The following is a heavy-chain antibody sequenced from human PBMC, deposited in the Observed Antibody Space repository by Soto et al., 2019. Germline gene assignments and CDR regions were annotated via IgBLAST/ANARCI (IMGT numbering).Heavy chain of an antibody. D-gene: IGHD1-20*01. CDR3: ARDPRSITGTTSSEDFQH. V-gene: IGHV1-69*01. CDR1: GGTFSGYA. CDR2: IIPLLGIT. J-gene: IGHJ1*01. Sequence: QAQLMQSGAEVKKPGSSVKVSCKASGGTFSGYAINWVRQAPGQGLEWMGGIIPLLGITDYGQKFQGRITIAADECTGTAYMDLRGLRSEDTAVYYCARDPRSITGTTSSEDFQHWGQGTLVSVSS.